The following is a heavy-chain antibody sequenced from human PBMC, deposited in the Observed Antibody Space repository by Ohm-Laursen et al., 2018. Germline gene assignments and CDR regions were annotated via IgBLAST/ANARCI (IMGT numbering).Heavy chain of an antibody. CDR2: ISYDGSNK. CDR3: AKDVGGERMDV. Sequence: SLSLSCAASGFTFSTSGMHWVRQAPGKGLEWVAVISYDGSNKYYADSVKGRFTISRDNSKNTAYLQMNSLRAEDMAVYYCAKDVGGERMDVWGQGTTVTVSS. D-gene: IGHD6-25*01. CDR1: GFTFSTSG. V-gene: IGHV3-30*18. J-gene: IGHJ6*02.